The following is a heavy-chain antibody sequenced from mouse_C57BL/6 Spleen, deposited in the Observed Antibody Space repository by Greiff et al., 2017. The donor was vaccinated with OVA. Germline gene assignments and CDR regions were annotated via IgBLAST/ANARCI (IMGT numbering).Heavy chain of an antibody. J-gene: IGHJ1*03. CDR3: ARAYYSTYGYFDV. CDR1: GFTFSDYY. V-gene: IGHV5-16*01. CDR2: INYDGSST. Sequence: EVQLVESEGGLVQPGSSMKLSCTASGFTFSDYYMAWVRQAPEKGLEWVANINYDGSSTSYLDSLKGRCSISIDNAKNILYLQMSSLKSEDTATYYCARAYYSTYGYFDVWGTGTTVTVSS. D-gene: IGHD2-5*01.